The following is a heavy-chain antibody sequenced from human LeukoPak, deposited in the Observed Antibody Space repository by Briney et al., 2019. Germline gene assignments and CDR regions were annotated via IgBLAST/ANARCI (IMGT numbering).Heavy chain of an antibody. CDR3: ARSHITRNWFDP. D-gene: IGHD3-10*01. CDR1: GGSISSSSYY. CDR2: IYYSGST. V-gene: IGHV4-39*07. J-gene: IGHJ5*02. Sequence: SETLSLTCTVSGGSISSSSYYWGWIRQPPGKGLEWIGSIYYSGSTYYNPSLKSRVTISVDTSKNQFSLKLSSVTAADTAVYYCARSHITRNWFDPWGQGTLVTVSS.